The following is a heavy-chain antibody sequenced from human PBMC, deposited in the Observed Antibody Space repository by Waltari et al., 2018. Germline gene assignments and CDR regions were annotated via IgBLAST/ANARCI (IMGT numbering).Heavy chain of an antibody. Sequence: QVQLQESGPGLVKPSETLSLTCTVSGGSISSYYWSWIRQPPGKGLEWIGYIYYSGSTNYNPPLKSRVTISVDTSKNQFSLKLSSVTAADTAVYYCARDKIAYCGGDCFPPYYYYYGMDVWGQGTTVTVSS. CDR1: GGSISSYY. V-gene: IGHV4-59*01. D-gene: IGHD2-21*02. J-gene: IGHJ6*02. CDR2: IYYSGST. CDR3: ARDKIAYCGGDCFPPYYYYYGMDV.